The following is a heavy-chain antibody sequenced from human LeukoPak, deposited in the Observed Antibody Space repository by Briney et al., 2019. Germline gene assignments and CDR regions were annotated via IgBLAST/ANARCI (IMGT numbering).Heavy chain of an antibody. Sequence: SETLSLTCTVSGGSISTYYWTWIRQPPGKGLEWIGYIYHSGSTNYNPSLKSRVTISVDTSKNQFSLKLSSVTAADTAVYYCARDRGGYYSHFDYWGQGTLVSVSS. V-gene: IGHV4-59*01. CDR1: GGSISTYY. J-gene: IGHJ4*02. CDR3: ARDRGGYYSHFDY. D-gene: IGHD2-21*01. CDR2: IYHSGST.